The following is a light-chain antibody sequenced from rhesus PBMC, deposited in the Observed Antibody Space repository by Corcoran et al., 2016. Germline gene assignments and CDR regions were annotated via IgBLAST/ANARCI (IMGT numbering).Light chain of an antibody. CDR2: AAS. J-gene: IGKJ4*01. V-gene: IGKV1-25*02. CDR1: QGIRSY. CDR3: QQGYSTPLT. Sequence: DIQMTQSPSSVSVSVGDRVTITCRASQGIRSYLAWYQQKPGKAPKLLVYAASSLDSGVPSRFSGSRSGTDFTITIRSLQPEDFATYYCQQGYSTPLTFGGGTKVELK.